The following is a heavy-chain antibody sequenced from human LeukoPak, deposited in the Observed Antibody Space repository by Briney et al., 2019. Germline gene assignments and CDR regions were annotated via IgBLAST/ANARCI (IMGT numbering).Heavy chain of an antibody. CDR1: GYSFTSSW. CDR2: IYVADSDT. J-gene: IGHJ4*02. D-gene: IGHD3-22*01. V-gene: IGHV5-51*01. Sequence: GDSLKISCQGSGYSFTSSWVGWVGQMPGKGLDWMGIIYVADSDTKYSPSFEGEVTISADQSIRTAYLQWSSLKASDTAMYYCASALYYSRAFYDYWGQGTLVTVSS. CDR3: ASALYYSRAFYDY.